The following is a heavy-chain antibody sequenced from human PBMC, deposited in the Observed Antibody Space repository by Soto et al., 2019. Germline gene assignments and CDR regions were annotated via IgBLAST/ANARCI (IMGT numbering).Heavy chain of an antibody. CDR1: GGSISSGGYY. CDR2: NYYSGIT. V-gene: IGHV4-31*03. D-gene: IGHD6-6*01. Sequence: QVQLQESGPGLVKPSQTLSLTCTVSGGSISSGGYYWTWIRQHPGKGLEWTGYNYYSGITYYNPSLKSRVTMSLDTSKNQFSLKLSSVTAADTAVYYCARGSSIAGLYYGMDVWGQGTTVTVSS. J-gene: IGHJ6*02. CDR3: ARGSSIAGLYYGMDV.